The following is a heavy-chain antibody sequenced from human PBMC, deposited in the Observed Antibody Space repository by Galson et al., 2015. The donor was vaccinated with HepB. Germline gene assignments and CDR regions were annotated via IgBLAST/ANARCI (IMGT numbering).Heavy chain of an antibody. V-gene: IGHV3-30-3*01. D-gene: IGHD3-22*01. CDR3: AKASRYYFDSSDYYGDAFDI. Sequence: SLRLSCAASGFTFSPYATHWVRQAPGKGLEWVAVISYDGTNKYYADSVKGRFTISRDNSKNTLYMQMNSLRAEDTAVYYCAKASRYYFDSSDYYGDAFDIWGQGTMVTVSS. J-gene: IGHJ3*02. CDR2: ISYDGTNK. CDR1: GFTFSPYA.